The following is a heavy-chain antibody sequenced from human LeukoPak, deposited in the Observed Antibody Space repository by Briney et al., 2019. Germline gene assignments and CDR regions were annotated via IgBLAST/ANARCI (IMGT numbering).Heavy chain of an antibody. J-gene: IGHJ4*02. D-gene: IGHD4-17*01. CDR1: GFTFSSYS. CDR2: ISSSSSYI. CDR3: ASDNYGDYGDY. Sequence: GGSLRLSCAASGFTFSSYSMNWVRQAPGKGLEWVSSISSSSSYIYYADSVKGLFTISRDNAKNSLYLQMNSLRAEDTAVYYCASDNYGDYGDYWGQGTLVTVSS. V-gene: IGHV3-21*01.